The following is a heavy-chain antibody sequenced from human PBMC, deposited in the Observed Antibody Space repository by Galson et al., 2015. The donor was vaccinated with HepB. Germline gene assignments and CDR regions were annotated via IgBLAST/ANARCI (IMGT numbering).Heavy chain of an antibody. CDR1: GFMFNNYG. J-gene: IGHJ4*02. CDR3: AKGPLYNYGYLDY. CDR2: ISYEGSRI. Sequence: SLRLSCAASGFMFNNYGMIWIRQAPGKGLDWVAAISYEGSRIYYGDPVKGRFTISRDNSNNMLYLQMDSLRLDDTAVYYCAKGPLYNYGYLDYWGQGTLVTVSS. V-gene: IGHV3-30*18. D-gene: IGHD5-24*01.